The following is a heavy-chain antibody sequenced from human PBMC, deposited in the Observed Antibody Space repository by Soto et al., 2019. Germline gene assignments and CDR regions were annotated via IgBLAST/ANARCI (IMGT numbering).Heavy chain of an antibody. J-gene: IGHJ6*02. Sequence: ASVKVSCKASGYTFTSYGISWVRQAPGQGLEWMGWINAYNGNTNYAQKFQGRVTMTRDTSMSTAYMELSRLRSDDTAVYYCARDGGYRNYYYYGMDVWGQGTTVTVSS. D-gene: IGHD3-16*01. CDR3: ARDGGYRNYYYYGMDV. CDR2: INAYNGNT. CDR1: GYTFTSYG. V-gene: IGHV1-18*01.